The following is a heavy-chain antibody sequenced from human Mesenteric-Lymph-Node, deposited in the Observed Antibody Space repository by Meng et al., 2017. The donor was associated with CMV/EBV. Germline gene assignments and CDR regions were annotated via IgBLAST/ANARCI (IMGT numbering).Heavy chain of an antibody. D-gene: IGHD4-17*01. CDR2: IYYSGST. Sequence: LSCTVSGGSISRYYWSWIRQPPGKGLEWIGSIYYSGSTNYNPSLKSRVTMSVDTSKNQFSLKLSSVTAADTAVYYCATEDYWGQGTLVTVSS. CDR1: GGSISRYY. J-gene: IGHJ4*02. V-gene: IGHV4-59*01. CDR3: ATEDY.